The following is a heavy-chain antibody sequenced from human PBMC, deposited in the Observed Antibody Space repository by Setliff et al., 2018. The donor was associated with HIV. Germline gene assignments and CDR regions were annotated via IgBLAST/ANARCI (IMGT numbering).Heavy chain of an antibody. Sequence: PSETLSLTCAVSGDSINNSTYFWGWIRQPPGKGLEWIGGFYYSGTSYYTPSLRSRLTISVDTSKNQFSLKLNSVTAADTAMYYCAKGENEQWLVVGLFDYWGQGTLVTVSS. CDR1: GDSINNSTYF. CDR2: FYYSGTS. V-gene: IGHV4-39*07. J-gene: IGHJ4*02. CDR3: AKGENEQWLVVGLFDY. D-gene: IGHD6-19*01.